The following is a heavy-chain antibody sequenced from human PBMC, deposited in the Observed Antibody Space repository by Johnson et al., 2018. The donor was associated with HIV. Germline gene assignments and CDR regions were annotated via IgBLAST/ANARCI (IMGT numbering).Heavy chain of an antibody. J-gene: IGHJ3*02. D-gene: IGHD3-3*01. V-gene: IGHV3-23*04. CDR1: GFTFSTYG. CDR3: AKDSEWTIFGVVNAQGAFDI. CDR2: ISGSGGST. Sequence: VQLVESGGGVVQPGRSLRLSCAASGFTFSTYGMHWVRQAPGKGLEWVSAISGSGGSTYYADSVKGRFTISRDNSKNTLYLQMNRLRAEDTAVYYCAKDSEWTIFGVVNAQGAFDIWGQGTMVTVSS.